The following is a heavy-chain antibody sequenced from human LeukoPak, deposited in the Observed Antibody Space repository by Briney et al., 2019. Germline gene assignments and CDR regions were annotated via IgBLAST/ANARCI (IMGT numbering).Heavy chain of an antibody. J-gene: IGHJ4*02. D-gene: IGHD3-3*01. V-gene: IGHV3-74*01. Sequence: GGSLRLSCAASGFAFSLHAIHWVRQAPGKGLVWVSRINSDGRSTSYADSVKGRFTISRDNAKNMLYLQMSSLRAEDTAVYYCARGTSEAPRVDYWGQGTLVTVSS. CDR2: INSDGRST. CDR3: ARGTSEAPRVDY. CDR1: GFAFSLHA.